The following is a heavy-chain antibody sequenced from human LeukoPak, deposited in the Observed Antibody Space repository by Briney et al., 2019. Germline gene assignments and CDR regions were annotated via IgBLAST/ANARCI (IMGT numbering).Heavy chain of an antibody. V-gene: IGHV4-4*07. Sequence: PSETLSLACTVSGGSISSYYWSWIRQPAGKGLEWIRRIYTSGSTNYNPSLKSRVTISVDKSKNQFSLKLSSVTAADTAVYYCARDSITTLMIYYYYMDVWGKGTTVTVSS. CDR2: IYTSGST. J-gene: IGHJ6*03. CDR1: GGSISSYY. D-gene: IGHD3-3*01. CDR3: ARDSITTLMIYYYYMDV.